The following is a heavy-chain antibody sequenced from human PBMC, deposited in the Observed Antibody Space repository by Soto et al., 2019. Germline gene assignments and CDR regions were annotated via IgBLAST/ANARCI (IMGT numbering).Heavy chain of an antibody. D-gene: IGHD3-10*01. V-gene: IGHV1-69*13. J-gene: IGHJ3*02. CDR1: GGTFSSYA. Sequence: SVKVSCKASGGTFSSYASSWVRQAPGQGLEWMGGIIPIFGTTNYAEKFRGRVSITADESTSTAYVELSSLRSEDTAVYYCAGSFKYGSGTFDAFDIWGQGTMVTV. CDR3: AGSFKYGSGTFDAFDI. CDR2: IIPIFGTT.